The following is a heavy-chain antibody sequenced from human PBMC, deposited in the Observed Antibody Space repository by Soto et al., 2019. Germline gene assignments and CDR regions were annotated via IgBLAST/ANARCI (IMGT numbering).Heavy chain of an antibody. Sequence: ASVKVSCKASGYTFTSYYMHWVRQAPGQGLEWMGIINPSGGSTSYAQKFQGRVTMTRDTSTSTVYMELSSLRSEDTAVYYCARDPTLITAMASGKTSLSEFYGMDVWGQGTTVTVSS. CDR3: ARDPTLITAMASGKTSLSEFYGMDV. CDR1: GYTFTSYY. V-gene: IGHV1-46*01. CDR2: INPSGGST. D-gene: IGHD5-18*01. J-gene: IGHJ6*02.